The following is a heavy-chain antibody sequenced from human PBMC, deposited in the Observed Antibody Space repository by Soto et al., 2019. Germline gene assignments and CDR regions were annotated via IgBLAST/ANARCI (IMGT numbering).Heavy chain of an antibody. CDR2: ISAYNGNT. D-gene: IGHD2-21*01. J-gene: IGHJ4*02. CDR3: TRAPLGIIVAPDF. Sequence: GASVKVSCKTSGYTFTNFGLSWVRQAPGQGLEWMGWISAYNGNTNYAQNFQGRVTMTTDTSTSTAYMELRSLRSDDTAVYYCTRAPLGIIVAPDFWGQGTLVTVSS. CDR1: GYTFTNFG. V-gene: IGHV1-18*01.